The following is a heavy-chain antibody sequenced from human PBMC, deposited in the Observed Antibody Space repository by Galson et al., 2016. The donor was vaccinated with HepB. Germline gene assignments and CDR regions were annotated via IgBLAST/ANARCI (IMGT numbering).Heavy chain of an antibody. V-gene: IGHV3-33*01. J-gene: IGHJ4*02. CDR3: SRERLASGNHLDY. Sequence: SLRLSCAASGFTFSTYGMRWVRQAPGKGLEWVAVIWHDGSNKYYADSVKGRFTISRDSSTLYLQMNSLRAEDTAVYYCSRERLASGNHLDYWGQGTLVTVSS. CDR2: IWHDGSNK. D-gene: IGHD4-23*01. CDR1: GFTFSTYG.